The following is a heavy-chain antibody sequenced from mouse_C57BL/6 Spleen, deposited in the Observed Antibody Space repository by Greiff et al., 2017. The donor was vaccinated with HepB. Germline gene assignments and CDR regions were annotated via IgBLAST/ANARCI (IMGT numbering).Heavy chain of an antibody. CDR1: GYTFTDYY. D-gene: IGHD1-1*01. J-gene: IGHJ3*01. V-gene: IGHV1-76*01. CDR2: IYPGSGNT. Sequence: VKLMESGAELVRPGASVKLSCKASGYTFTDYYINWVKQRPGQGLEWIARIYPGSGNTYYNEKFKGKATLTAEKSSSTAYMQLSSLTSEDSAVYFCARKTSSGGFAYWGQGTLVTVSA. CDR3: ARKTSSGGFAY.